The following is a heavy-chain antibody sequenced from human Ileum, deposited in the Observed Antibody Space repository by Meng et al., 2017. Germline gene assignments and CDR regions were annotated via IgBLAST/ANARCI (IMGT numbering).Heavy chain of an antibody. CDR2: AGT. CDR1: GGSVSTSDYQ. Sequence: QVQLQESGPGLVRPSKTLSLICTVSGGSVSTSDYQWGWIRQPPGKGLEWIGYAGTNYNPSLKSRVTISVDTSKRQFSLKLTSVTAADTAVYYCARDHWGSLDYWGQGILVTVSS. CDR3: ARDHWGSLDY. V-gene: IGHV4-61*08. D-gene: IGHD7-27*01. J-gene: IGHJ4*02.